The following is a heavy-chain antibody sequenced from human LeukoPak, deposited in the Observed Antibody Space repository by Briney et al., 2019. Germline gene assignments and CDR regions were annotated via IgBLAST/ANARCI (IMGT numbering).Heavy chain of an antibody. CDR2: ISSSSSYI. CDR3: ARYCSSTSCYYGMDV. CDR1: GFTFSSYS. V-gene: IGHV3-21*01. J-gene: IGHJ6*02. Sequence: PGGSLRLSCAASGFTFSSYSMNWVRQAPGKGLEWVSSISSSSSYIYYADSVKGRFTISRDNAKNSLYLQMNSLRAEDTAVYYCARYCSSTSCYYGMDVWGQGTTVTVSS. D-gene: IGHD2-2*01.